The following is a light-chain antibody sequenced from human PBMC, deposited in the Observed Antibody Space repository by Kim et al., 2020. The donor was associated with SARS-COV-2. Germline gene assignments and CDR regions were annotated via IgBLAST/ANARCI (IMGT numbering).Light chain of an antibody. Sequence: PGKTARITCGGNGIGSKSVLWYQQKPGQAPVLVINYDSDRPSGIPERFSGSNSGNTATLTISRVEAGDEADYYCQVWDSSSDHRVVFGGGTQLTVL. CDR1: GIGSKS. V-gene: IGLV3-21*04. CDR2: YDS. CDR3: QVWDSSSDHRVV. J-gene: IGLJ2*01.